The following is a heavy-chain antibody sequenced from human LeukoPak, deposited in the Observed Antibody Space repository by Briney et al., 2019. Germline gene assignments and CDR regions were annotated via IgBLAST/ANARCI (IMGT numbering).Heavy chain of an antibody. Sequence: GASVKVSCKASGYTFTSYGISWVRQAPGQGLEWMGGIIPIFGTANYAQKFQGRVTITADESTSTADMELSSLRSEDTAVYYCARDRPISGINWGQGTLVTVSS. CDR2: IIPIFGTA. D-gene: IGHD3-10*01. CDR1: GYTFTSYG. CDR3: ARDRPISGIN. V-gene: IGHV1-69*13. J-gene: IGHJ4*02.